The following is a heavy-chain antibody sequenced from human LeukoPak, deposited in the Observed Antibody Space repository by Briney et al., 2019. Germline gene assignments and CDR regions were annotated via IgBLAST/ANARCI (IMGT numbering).Heavy chain of an antibody. Sequence: GGSLRLSCAPSGFIFSDYYIDWVRQAPGKGLEWVGRSRNKANSYTTEYAASVKGRFTISRDDSENTLHLQMSSLKTEDTAMYYCTRCSTGTRLYYFDYWGQGTLVTVSS. CDR1: GFIFSDYY. J-gene: IGHJ4*02. V-gene: IGHV3-72*01. D-gene: IGHD1/OR15-1a*01. CDR2: SRNKANSYTT. CDR3: TRCSTGTRLYYFDY.